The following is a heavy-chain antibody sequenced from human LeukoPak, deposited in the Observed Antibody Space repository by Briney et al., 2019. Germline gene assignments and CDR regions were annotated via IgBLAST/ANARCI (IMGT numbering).Heavy chain of an antibody. CDR3: ARENGYYDFWSGYYLSWFDP. CDR2: INSDGSST. CDR1: GFTFSSYW. J-gene: IGHJ5*02. Sequence: GGSLRLSCAASGFTFSSYWMHWVRQAPGKGLVWVSRINSDGSSTSYADSVKGRFTISRDNAKNTLYLQMNSLRAEDTAVYCCARENGYYDFWSGYYLSWFDPWGQGTLVTVSS. V-gene: IGHV3-74*01. D-gene: IGHD3-3*01.